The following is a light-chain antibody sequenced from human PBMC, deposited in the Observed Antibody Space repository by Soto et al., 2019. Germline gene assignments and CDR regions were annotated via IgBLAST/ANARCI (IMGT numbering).Light chain of an antibody. Sequence: DIQMTQSPSSLSASVGDRVTITCRSSQSINRYLNWYQHKPGKAPKLLIHAASSLQSGVPSRFSGSGSGTDFTLTISGLQPDDFATYSCQQSYTTPRTFGQGTKVDIK. CDR3: QQSYTTPRT. J-gene: IGKJ1*01. CDR1: QSINRY. CDR2: AAS. V-gene: IGKV1-39*01.